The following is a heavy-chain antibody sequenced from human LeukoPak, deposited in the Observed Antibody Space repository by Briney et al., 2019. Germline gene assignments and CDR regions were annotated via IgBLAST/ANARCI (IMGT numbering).Heavy chain of an antibody. CDR1: GFTFSSYA. CDR2: ISGSGGST. Sequence: PGGSLRLSCAASGFTFSSYAMSWVRQAPGKGLEWVSAISGSGGSTYYADSVKGRFTISRDNSKNTLYLQMNSLRAEDTAVYYCAKGGEMEWPNHEYYFDYWGQGTLVTVSS. V-gene: IGHV3-23*01. J-gene: IGHJ4*02. D-gene: IGHD3-3*01. CDR3: AKGGEMEWPNHEYYFDY.